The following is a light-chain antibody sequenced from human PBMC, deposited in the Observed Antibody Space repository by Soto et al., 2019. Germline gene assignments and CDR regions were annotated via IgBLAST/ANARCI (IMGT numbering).Light chain of an antibody. CDR3: QQYNNWPQT. CDR2: GAS. Sequence: EIVMTQSPATLSVSPGERATLSCRASQSVSSNLPWYQQKPGQAPRLLIYGASTRATGIPARFSGSGSGTEFTLPISSLQSEDFAVHYCQQYNNWPQTFGQGTKVEIK. J-gene: IGKJ1*01. V-gene: IGKV3-15*01. CDR1: QSVSSN.